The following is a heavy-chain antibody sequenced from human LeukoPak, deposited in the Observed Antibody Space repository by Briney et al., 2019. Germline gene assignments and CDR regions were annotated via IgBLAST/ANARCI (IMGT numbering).Heavy chain of an antibody. CDR2: ISGSGGST. D-gene: IGHD3-22*01. CDR1: GFTFSSYA. J-gene: IGHJ4*02. V-gene: IGHV3-23*01. CDR3: AKAPYYDSSGYYGGWGDY. Sequence: SGGSLRLSCAASGFTFSSYAMSWVRQAPGKGLEWVSAISGSGGSTYYAASVKGGFTISRDNSKNTLYRQMNSLRAEDTAVYYWAKAPYYDSSGYYGGWGDYWGQGTLVTVSS.